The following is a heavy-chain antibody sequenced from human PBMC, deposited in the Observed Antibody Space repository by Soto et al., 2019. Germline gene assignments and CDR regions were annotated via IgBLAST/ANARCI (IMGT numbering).Heavy chain of an antibody. J-gene: IGHJ6*02. CDR2: INPGDSDI. CDR3: ARHEQFYYYYYGMDV. D-gene: IGHD4-4*01. CDR1: GYSFTTYW. V-gene: IGHV5-51*01. Sequence: PGESLKISCKASGYSFTTYWIAWVRQMPGKGLEWMGIINPGDSDIGYSPSFQGQVIISADNSISTAYLQWSSLKASHTAMYYCARHEQFYYYYYGMDVWGQGTAVTVSS.